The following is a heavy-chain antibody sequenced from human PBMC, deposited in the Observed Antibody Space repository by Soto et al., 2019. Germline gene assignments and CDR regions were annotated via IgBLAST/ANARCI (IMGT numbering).Heavy chain of an antibody. V-gene: IGHV1-69*02. J-gene: IGHJ3*02. CDR2: IIPILGIA. Sequence: GASVKVSCKASGGTFSSYTISWVRQAPGQGLEWMGRIIPILGIANYAQKFQGRVTITADKSTSTAYMELSSLRSEDTAVYYCSHIVATIGSRVPDAFDIWGQGTMVTVSS. CDR3: SHIVATIGSRVPDAFDI. D-gene: IGHD5-12*01. CDR1: GGTFSSYT.